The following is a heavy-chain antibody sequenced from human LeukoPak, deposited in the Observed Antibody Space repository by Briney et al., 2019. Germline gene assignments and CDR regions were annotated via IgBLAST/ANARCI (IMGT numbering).Heavy chain of an antibody. CDR1: GGSISSYY. CDR2: IYTSGST. V-gene: IGHV4-4*07. J-gene: IGHJ5*02. CDR3: ARDREYSYGPHWFDP. D-gene: IGHD5-18*01. Sequence: PSETLSLTCTVSGGSISSYYWSWIRQPAGKGLEWIGRIYTSGSTYYNPSLKSRVTISVDTSKNQFSLKLSSVTAADTAVYYCARDREYSYGPHWFDPWGQGTLVTVSS.